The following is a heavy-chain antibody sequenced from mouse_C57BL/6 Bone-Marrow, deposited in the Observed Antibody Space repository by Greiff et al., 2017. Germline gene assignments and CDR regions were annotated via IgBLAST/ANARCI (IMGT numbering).Heavy chain of an antibody. Sequence: EVMLVESGGDLVKPGGSLKLSCAASGFTFSSYGMSWVRQTPDKRLEWVATISSGGSYTYYPDSVEGRFPISSDNAKNTLYLQMSSLKSEDTAMYYCARHPFFYYWGQGTTLTVSS. CDR2: ISSGGSYT. CDR1: GFTFSSYG. CDR3: ARHPFFYY. V-gene: IGHV5-6*01. J-gene: IGHJ2*01.